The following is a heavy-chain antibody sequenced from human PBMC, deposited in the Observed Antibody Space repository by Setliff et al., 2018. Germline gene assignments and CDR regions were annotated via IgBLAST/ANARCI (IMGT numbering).Heavy chain of an antibody. J-gene: IGHJ4*02. D-gene: IGHD6-6*01. Sequence: PSETLSLTCAVYGGSFSGYYWSWIRQPPGKGLEWIGEINHSGSTTYNPSLKSRVTISVDTSKDQFSLKVISMTAADTAVYYCARGRNIAARLLDSWGQGTLVTVS. CDR2: INHSGST. V-gene: IGHV4-34*01. CDR1: GGSFSGYY. CDR3: ARGRNIAARLLDS.